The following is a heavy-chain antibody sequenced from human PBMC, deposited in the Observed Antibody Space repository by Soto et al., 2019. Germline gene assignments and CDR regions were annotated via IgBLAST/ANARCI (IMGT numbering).Heavy chain of an antibody. J-gene: IGHJ6*02. Sequence: ASVKVSCKASGYTFTNYYMHWVRQAPGQGLEWMGIINPTGGSKTYAQKFQGRVTMTKDTSTSTVYMELSSLRSEDTAVYYCARVISRSVTVYLSEDYYDGMGVWGRGTTVTVSS. V-gene: IGHV1-46*01. CDR1: GYTFTNYY. CDR2: INPTGGSK. D-gene: IGHD2-8*01. CDR3: ARVISRSVTVYLSEDYYDGMGV.